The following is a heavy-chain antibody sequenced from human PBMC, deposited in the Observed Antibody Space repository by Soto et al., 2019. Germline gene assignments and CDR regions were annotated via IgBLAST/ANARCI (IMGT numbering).Heavy chain of an antibody. J-gene: IGHJ5*02. Sequence: QVQLVESGGGVVQPGRSLRLSCAASGFTFSSYGMHWVRQAPGKGLEWVAVISYDGSNKYYADSVKGRFTISRDNSKNTLYLQMNSLRAEDTAVYYCAKEYSRYSSSSRVPIDPWGQGTLVTVSS. D-gene: IGHD6-6*01. CDR1: GFTFSSYG. CDR3: AKEYSRYSSSSRVPIDP. CDR2: ISYDGSNK. V-gene: IGHV3-30*18.